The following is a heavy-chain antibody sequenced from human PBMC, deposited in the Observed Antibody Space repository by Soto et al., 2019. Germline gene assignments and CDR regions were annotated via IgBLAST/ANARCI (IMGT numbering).Heavy chain of an antibody. J-gene: IGHJ4*02. CDR3: ARSGPPAEY. CDR2: ISAYNGNT. Sequence: QVQLVQSGAEVKKPGASVKVSCTASGYTFTSYAISCVLPDPGQGIEWMGWISAYNGNTNYAQKLQGRVTMNTYTYTTTAYMELRSLRSDVTAVYYCARSGPPAEYWGQGTLVTVS. CDR1: GYTFTSYA. V-gene: IGHV1-18*01.